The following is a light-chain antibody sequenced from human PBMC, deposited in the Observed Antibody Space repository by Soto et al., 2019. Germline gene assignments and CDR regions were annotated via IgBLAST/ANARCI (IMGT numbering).Light chain of an antibody. CDR2: WAS. CDR1: QRVLYSSNNKNY. J-gene: IGKJ1*01. V-gene: IGKV4-1*01. Sequence: DIVMTQSPDSLAVSLGERATINCKSSQRVLYSSNNKNYLAWYQQKPGQPPKLLIYWASTRESGVPDRFSGSGSGTDFTLTISSLQAEDVAVYYCQQYYSTPWTFVQGTKVDIK. CDR3: QQYYSTPWT.